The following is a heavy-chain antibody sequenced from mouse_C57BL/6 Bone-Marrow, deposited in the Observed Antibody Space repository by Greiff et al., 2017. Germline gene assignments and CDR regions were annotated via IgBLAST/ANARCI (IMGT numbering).Heavy chain of an antibody. Sequence: VQLQESGPELVKPGASVKISCKASGYAINSSWMNWVKQRPGKGLEWIGRIYPGDGDTNYNGKFKGKATLTADKSSSTAYMQLSSLASEDSAVYFCARNWDWYFDVWGTGTTVTVSS. D-gene: IGHD4-1*01. J-gene: IGHJ1*03. CDR2: IYPGDGDT. CDR3: ARNWDWYFDV. CDR1: GYAINSSW. V-gene: IGHV1-82*01.